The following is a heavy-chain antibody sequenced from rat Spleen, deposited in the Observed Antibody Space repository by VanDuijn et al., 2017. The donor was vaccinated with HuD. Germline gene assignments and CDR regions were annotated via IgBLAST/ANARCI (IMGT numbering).Heavy chain of an antibody. V-gene: IGHV5-7*01. CDR2: ISYDGSST. D-gene: IGHD1-11*01. CDR1: GFTFSDYN. CDR3: ARHEGGPYYWYFDF. Sequence: EVQLVESGGGLVQPGGSMKLSCAASGFTFSDYNMAWVRQAPKKGLEWVATISYDGSSTYYRDSVKGRFTISRDNAKSTLYLQMDSLRSEDTATYYCARHEGGPYYWYFDFWGPGTMVTVSS. J-gene: IGHJ1*01.